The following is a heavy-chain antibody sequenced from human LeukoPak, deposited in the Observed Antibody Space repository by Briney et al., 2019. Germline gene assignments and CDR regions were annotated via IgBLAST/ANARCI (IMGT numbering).Heavy chain of an antibody. V-gene: IGHV1-2*02. CDR2: INPNSGGT. D-gene: IGHD3-22*01. Sequence: ASVKVSFKASGYTFTGYYMHWVRQAPGQGLEWMGWINPNSGGTNYAQKFQGRVTMTRDTSISTAYMELSRLRSDDTAVYYCARAMYYYDSSGYYFLDAFDIWGQGAMVTVSS. J-gene: IGHJ3*02. CDR1: GYTFTGYY. CDR3: ARAMYYYDSSGYYFLDAFDI.